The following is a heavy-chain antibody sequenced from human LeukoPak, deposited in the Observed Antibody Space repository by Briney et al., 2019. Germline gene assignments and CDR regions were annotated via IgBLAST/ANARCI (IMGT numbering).Heavy chain of an antibody. CDR1: GGSISSYY. Sequence: PSETLSLTCTVSGGSISSYYWNWIRQTPGKGLEWVGHIANGRTDYNPSLKSRAIISVDTSKNQISLRLTSVTAADTAVYHCARDKAHSYGYYFDPWGPGTQVLVSS. CDR2: IANGRT. CDR3: ARDKAHSYGYYFDP. D-gene: IGHD3-10*01. V-gene: IGHV4-4*08. J-gene: IGHJ4*02.